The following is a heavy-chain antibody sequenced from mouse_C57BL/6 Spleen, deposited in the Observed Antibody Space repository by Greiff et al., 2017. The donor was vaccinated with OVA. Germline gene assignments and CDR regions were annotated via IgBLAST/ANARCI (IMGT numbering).Heavy chain of an antibody. D-gene: IGHD2-2*01. CDR2: IHPNSGST. CDR3: ARSRGYDVNWYCDV. Sequence: QVQLQQPGAELVKPGASVKLSCKASGYTFTSYWMHWVKQRPGQGLEWIGMIHPNSGSTNYNEKFKSKATLTVDKSSSTAYMQLSSLTSEDSAVYYGARSRGYDVNWYCDVWGTGTTVTVSS. V-gene: IGHV1-64*01. CDR1: GYTFTSYW. J-gene: IGHJ1*03.